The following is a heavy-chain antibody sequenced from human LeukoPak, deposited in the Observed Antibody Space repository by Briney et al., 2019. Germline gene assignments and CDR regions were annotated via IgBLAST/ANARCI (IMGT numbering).Heavy chain of an antibody. D-gene: IGHD6-19*01. CDR1: GGSISSGGYS. CDR2: IYHSGST. V-gene: IGHV4-30-2*01. J-gene: IGHJ4*02. CDR3: ARAGAAPTFDY. Sequence: SETLFLTCAVSGGSISSGGYSWSWIRQPPGKGLEWIGYIYHSGSTYYNPSLKSRVTISVDRSKNQFSLKLSSVTAADTAVYYCARAGAAPTFDYWGQGTLVTVSS.